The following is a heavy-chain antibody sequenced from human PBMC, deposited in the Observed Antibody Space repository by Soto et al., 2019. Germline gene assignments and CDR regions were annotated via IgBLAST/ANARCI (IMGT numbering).Heavy chain of an antibody. V-gene: IGHV3-23*01. CDR3: AKDIGYSRSSAPIDY. CDR2: ISGSGGST. CDR1: GFTFSSYA. J-gene: IGHJ4*02. D-gene: IGHD6-6*01. Sequence: GGSLRLSCAASGFTFSSYAMSWVRQAPGKGLEWVSAISGSGGSTYYADSVKGRFTISRDNSKNTLYLQMNSLRAEDTAVYYCAKDIGYSRSSAPIDYWGQGTLVTVSS.